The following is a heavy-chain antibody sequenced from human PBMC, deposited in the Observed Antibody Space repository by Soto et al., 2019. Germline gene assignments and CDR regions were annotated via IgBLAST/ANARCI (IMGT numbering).Heavy chain of an antibody. V-gene: IGHV3-30*18. CDR2: ISYDGCNK. CDR1: GFTFSNYG. Sequence: QVQLVESGGGVVQPGRSLRLSCAASGFTFSNYGMHWVRQAPGKGLEWVAVISYDGCNKYYADSVKGRFSISRDNSKNTLYLQKNSLSAEDTAVYYCAKGDWFDPWGQGTLGTVSS. CDR3: AKGDWFDP. J-gene: IGHJ5*02.